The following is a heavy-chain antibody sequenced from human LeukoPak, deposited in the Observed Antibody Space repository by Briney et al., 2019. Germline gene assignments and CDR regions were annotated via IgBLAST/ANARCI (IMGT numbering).Heavy chain of an antibody. CDR1: GYTFTGYY. J-gene: IGHJ4*02. CDR2: INPNSGGT. CDR3: ARRIAARPPLDY. V-gene: IGHV1-2*02. Sequence: ASVKVSCKASGYTFTGYYMHWVRQAPGQGLEWMGWINPNSGGTNYAQKFQGRVTMTRDTSISTAYMELSRLRSDDTAVYYCARRIAARPPLDYWGQGTLVTVSS. D-gene: IGHD6-6*01.